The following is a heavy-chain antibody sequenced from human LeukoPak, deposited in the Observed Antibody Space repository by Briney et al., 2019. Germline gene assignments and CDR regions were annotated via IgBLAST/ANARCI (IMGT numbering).Heavy chain of an antibody. V-gene: IGHV1-46*01. CDR2: INPSGGST. J-gene: IGHJ3*02. CDR1: GYTSTSYY. D-gene: IGHD3-3*01. CDR3: ARRDFWDAFDI. Sequence: ASVKVSCKASGYTSTSYYMHWVRQAPGQGLEWMGIINPSGGSTSYAQKFQGRVTMTRDTSTSTVYMELSSLRSEDTAVYYCARRDFWDAFDIWGQGTMVTVSS.